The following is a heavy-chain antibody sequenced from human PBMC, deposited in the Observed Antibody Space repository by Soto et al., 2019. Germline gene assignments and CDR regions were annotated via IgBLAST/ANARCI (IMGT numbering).Heavy chain of an antibody. D-gene: IGHD4-17*01. J-gene: IGHJ6*02. CDR1: GYIFTSYW. CDR2: IDPSDSYT. Sequence: GESLKISCNGSGYIFTSYWISWVRQMPGKGLGWMGRIDPSDSYTNYSPSFQGHVTISADKSISTAYLQWSSLKASDTAMYYCARRTDYGDYEYYYGMDVCGQGTTVTVSS. CDR3: ARRTDYGDYEYYYGMDV. V-gene: IGHV5-10-1*01.